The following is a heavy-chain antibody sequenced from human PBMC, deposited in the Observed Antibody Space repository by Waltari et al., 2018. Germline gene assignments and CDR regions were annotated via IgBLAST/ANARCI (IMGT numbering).Heavy chain of an antibody. D-gene: IGHD1-20*01. V-gene: IGHV4-59*08. J-gene: IGHJ4*02. CDR2: IRHTGVT. Sequence: QVQLQESVPGLVKPSETLSLTCSVSGGSINNYFWNWIRQPPGKALQWIGFIRHTGVTKSNPSLKSRVTMTVDTSKSQISLRLTSVSATDTAVYFCARWDSPGRYFGDWGQGTPVTVSS. CDR1: GGSINNYF. CDR3: ARWDSPGRYFGD.